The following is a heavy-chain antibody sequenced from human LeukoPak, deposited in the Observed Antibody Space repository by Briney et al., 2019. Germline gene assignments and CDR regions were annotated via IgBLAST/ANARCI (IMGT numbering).Heavy chain of an antibody. CDR2: IRYDGSDK. V-gene: IGHV3-30*02. Sequence: GGSLRLSCAASGSTFSTYGMHWVRQAPGKGLEWVAFIRYDGSDKYYADSVKGRFTISRDNSKNTLYLQMNSPRVEDTAVFHCAKDKAAAGTIYFDVWGKGTTVTVSS. CDR3: AKDKAAAGTIYFDV. J-gene: IGHJ6*03. CDR1: GSTFSTYG. D-gene: IGHD6-13*01.